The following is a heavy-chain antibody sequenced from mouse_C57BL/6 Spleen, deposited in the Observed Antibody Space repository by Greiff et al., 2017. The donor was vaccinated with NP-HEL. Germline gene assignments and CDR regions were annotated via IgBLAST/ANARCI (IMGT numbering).Heavy chain of an antibody. D-gene: IGHD1-1*01. J-gene: IGHJ1*03. V-gene: IGHV5-9-1*02. CDR3: TRSFITTVVASFDV. CDR2: ISSGGDYI. CDR1: GFTFSSYA. Sequence: EVQLVESGEGLVKPGGSLKLSCAASGFTFSSYAMSWVRQTPEKRLEWVAYISSGGDYIYYADTVKGRFTISRDNARNTLYLQMSSLKSEDTAMYYCTRSFITTVVASFDVWGTGTTVTVSS.